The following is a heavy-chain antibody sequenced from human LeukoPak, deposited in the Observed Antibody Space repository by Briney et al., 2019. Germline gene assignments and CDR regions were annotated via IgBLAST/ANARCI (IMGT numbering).Heavy chain of an antibody. V-gene: IGHV3-30*02. CDR2: VRYDGSQK. J-gene: IGHJ4*02. CDR1: AFTFSNFG. D-gene: IGHD1-7*01. Sequence: GSLRLSCVASAFTFSNFGMHWVRQAPGRGLEWGAFVRYDGSQKNYADSVKGRFAISRDNSKTTLYLEMYSLRVEDTAIYYCAKDGRATITRTTSDYWRQGTMVTVSS. CDR3: AKDGRATITRTTSDY.